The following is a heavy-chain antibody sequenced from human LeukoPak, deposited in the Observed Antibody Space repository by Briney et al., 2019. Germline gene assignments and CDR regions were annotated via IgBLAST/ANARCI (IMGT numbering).Heavy chain of an antibody. CDR3: ARDDMEYYFHY. J-gene: IGHJ4*02. CDR2: ISYDGSNK. Sequence: GGSLRLSCAASGVTFSSYAMHWVRQAPGKGLEWVAVISYDGSNKYYADSVKGRFTISRDNSKNTLYLQMNSLRAEDTAVYYCARDDMEYYFHYWGRGHLVPVSS. D-gene: IGHD3-3*01. CDR1: GVTFSSYA. V-gene: IGHV3-30-3*01.